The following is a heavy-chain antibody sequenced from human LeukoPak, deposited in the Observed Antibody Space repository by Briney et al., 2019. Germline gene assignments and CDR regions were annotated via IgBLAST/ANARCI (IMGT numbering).Heavy chain of an antibody. CDR2: TSYDGSNK. D-gene: IGHD2-2*01. V-gene: IGHV3-30*04. CDR3: ARVISQVCSSTSCFDY. CDR1: GFTFSSYA. Sequence: GGSLRLSCAASGFTFSSYAMHWVRQALGKGLEWVAVTSYDGSNKYYADSVKGRFTISRDNSKNTLYLQMNSLRAEDTAVYYCARVISQVCSSTSCFDYWAREPWSPSPQ. J-gene: IGHJ4*02.